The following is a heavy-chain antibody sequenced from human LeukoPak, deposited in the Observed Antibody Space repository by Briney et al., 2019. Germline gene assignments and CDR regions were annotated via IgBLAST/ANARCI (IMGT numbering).Heavy chain of an antibody. CDR2: IYSGGST. Sequence: GGSLRLSCAASGFPFSDYYMSWIRQAPGKGLEWVSVIYSGGSTYYADSVKGRFTISRDNSKNTLYLQMNSLRAEDTAVYYCARDTMVRGVPGGGFDPWGQGTLVTVSS. CDR1: GFPFSDYY. J-gene: IGHJ5*02. V-gene: IGHV3-53*01. CDR3: ARDTMVRGVPGGGFDP. D-gene: IGHD3-10*01.